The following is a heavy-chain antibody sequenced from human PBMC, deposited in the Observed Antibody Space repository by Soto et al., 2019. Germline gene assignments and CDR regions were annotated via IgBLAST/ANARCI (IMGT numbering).Heavy chain of an antibody. V-gene: IGHV4-4*02. CDR1: GGAISSSNW. D-gene: IGHD3-22*01. CDR2: IYHSGST. J-gene: IGHJ4*02. Sequence: SETLSLTCAVSGGAISSSNWCSCVRQPPGKGLEWIGEIYHSGSTNYNPSLKSRVTISVDKSKNQFSLKLSSVTAADTAVYYCARRLTYYYDSSGYTYYFDYWGQGTLVTVSS. CDR3: ARRLTYYYDSSGYTYYFDY.